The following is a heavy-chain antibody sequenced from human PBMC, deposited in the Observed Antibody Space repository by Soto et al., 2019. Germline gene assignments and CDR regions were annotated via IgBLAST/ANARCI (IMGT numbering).Heavy chain of an antibody. CDR2: LNTYGNT. CDR3: GRESGEYWDYEAS. Sequence: QVQLQESGPGLVRPSETLSLTCPVSGGSISSYRWSWIRQPAGKGLEWIGRLNTYGNTHYNPSLKSRVTVSVDTSRNQFFLTLRSVTAADSAVYHCGRESGEYWDYEASWGQGTPVTVSS. D-gene: IGHD1-7*01. CDR1: GGSISSYR. J-gene: IGHJ5*02. V-gene: IGHV4-4*07.